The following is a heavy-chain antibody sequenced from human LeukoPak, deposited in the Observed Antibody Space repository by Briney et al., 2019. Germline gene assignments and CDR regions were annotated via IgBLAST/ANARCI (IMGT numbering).Heavy chain of an antibody. CDR2: LSGGGETT. CDR3: TRLSGTFGTTSRVLDS. D-gene: IGHD1-1*01. CDR1: GFTFTTYA. Sequence: PGGSLRLFCVTSGFTFTTYAMGWVRQAPGTGLEWVSALSGGGETTYYADSVKGGFTISRDNSKNTVSLQMNSLGAGDMAVYYCTRLSGTFGTTSRVLDSWGQGTQVTVSS. J-gene: IGHJ4*02. V-gene: IGHV3-23*01.